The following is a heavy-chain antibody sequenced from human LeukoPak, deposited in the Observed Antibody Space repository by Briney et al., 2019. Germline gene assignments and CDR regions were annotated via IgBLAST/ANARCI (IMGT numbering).Heavy chain of an antibody. CDR3: ACGSGSFYYYYGMDV. CDR1: GFTFSSYE. J-gene: IGHJ6*04. CDR2: ISSSGSTI. D-gene: IGHD3-10*01. V-gene: IGHV3-48*03. Sequence: GGSLRLSCAASGFTFSSYEMNWVRQAPGKGLEWVSYISSSGSTIYYADSVKGRFTISRDNAKNSLYLQMNSLRAEDTAVYYRACGSGSFYYYYGMDVWGKGTTVTVSS.